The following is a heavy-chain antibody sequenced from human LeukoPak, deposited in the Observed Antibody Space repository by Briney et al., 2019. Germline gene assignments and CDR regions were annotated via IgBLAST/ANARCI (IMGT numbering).Heavy chain of an antibody. CDR1: GYTFTSYG. CDR3: ARESGITMVRGVPSDY. V-gene: IGHV1-18*01. Sequence: GASVKVSCKASGYTFTSYGISWVRQAPGQGLEWMGWISAYNGNTNYAQKLRGRVTMTTDTSTSTAYMELRSLRSDDTAVYYCARESGITMVRGVPSDYWGQGTLVTVSS. D-gene: IGHD3-10*01. J-gene: IGHJ4*02. CDR2: ISAYNGNT.